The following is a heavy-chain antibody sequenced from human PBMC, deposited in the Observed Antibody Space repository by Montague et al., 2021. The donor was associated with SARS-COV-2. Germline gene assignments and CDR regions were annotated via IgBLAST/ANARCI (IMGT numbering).Heavy chain of an antibody. CDR3: ARDLGHRYVAGWFDP. CDR2: IYYSGSA. J-gene: IGHJ5*02. Sequence: TLSLTCTVSSGSISSGGSISGGGYYWSWIRQHPGKGLEWIGYIYYSGSASYNPSLKSRVTISVDTSKNQFSLKLSSVTAADTAVYYCARDLGHRYVAGWFDPWGQGTLVTVSS. V-gene: IGHV4-31*03. CDR1: SGSISSGGSISGGGYY. D-gene: IGHD5-18*01.